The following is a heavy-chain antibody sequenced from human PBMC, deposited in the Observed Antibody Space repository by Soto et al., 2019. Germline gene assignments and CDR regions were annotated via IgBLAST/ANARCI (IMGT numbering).Heavy chain of an antibody. D-gene: IGHD3-22*01. CDR2: IIPIFGTV. Sequence: QAQLVQSGAEVKKPGSSVKVSCKASGGTFSSYAISWVRQAPGQGLEWMGGIIPIFGTVNYAQKFQGRVTITADESTSTAYMELSSLRSEDTAVYYCARDGQDSSGYYYYYYGMDVWGQGTTVTVSS. V-gene: IGHV1-69*01. CDR3: ARDGQDSSGYYYYYYGMDV. CDR1: GGTFSSYA. J-gene: IGHJ6*02.